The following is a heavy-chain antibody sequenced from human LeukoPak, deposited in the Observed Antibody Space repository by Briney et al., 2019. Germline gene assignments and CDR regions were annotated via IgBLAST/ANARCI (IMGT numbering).Heavy chain of an antibody. V-gene: IGHV3-7*04. CDR2: IKGDGSEE. CDR3: ARDLRDFDY. J-gene: IGHJ4*02. Sequence: QPGGSLRLSCTASGFTFSNTWMTWVRQAPGRGLEWVANIKGDGSEEDYVDSVKGRFAISRDNAKNSLYLQMNSLKAEDAAVYYCARDLRDFDYWGQGTLVTVSS. CDR1: GFTFSNTW. D-gene: IGHD3-16*01.